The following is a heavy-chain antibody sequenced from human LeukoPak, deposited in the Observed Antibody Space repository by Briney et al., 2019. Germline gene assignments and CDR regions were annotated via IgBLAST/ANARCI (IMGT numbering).Heavy chain of an antibody. CDR2: IFHSGST. Sequence: PSETLSLTCAVYGGSFTDYYLTWVRQPPGKGLEWIASIFHSGSTFYNPSVKSRVTISVDTSKNQFSLTLRSVTAADTAVYYCARETEKQWQYWGQGTMATVSS. V-gene: IGHV4-34*12. CDR1: GGSFTDYY. CDR3: ARETEKQWQY. D-gene: IGHD6-19*01. J-gene: IGHJ3*01.